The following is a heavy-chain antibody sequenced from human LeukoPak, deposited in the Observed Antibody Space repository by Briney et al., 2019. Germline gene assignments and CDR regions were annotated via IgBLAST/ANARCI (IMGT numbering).Heavy chain of an antibody. CDR3: ARLTRGYSYGLDY. CDR1: GGSFSGYY. J-gene: IGHJ4*02. CDR2: INHSGST. D-gene: IGHD5-18*01. V-gene: IGHV4-34*01. Sequence: PSETLSLTCAVYGGSFSGYYWSWIRQPPGKGLEWIGEINHSGSTNYNPPLKSRVTISVDTSKNQFSLKLSSVTAADTAVYYCARLTRGYSYGLDYWGQGTLVTVSS.